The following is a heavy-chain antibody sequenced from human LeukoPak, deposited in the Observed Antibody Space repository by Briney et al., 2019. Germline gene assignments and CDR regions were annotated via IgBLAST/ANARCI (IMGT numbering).Heavy chain of an antibody. CDR3: ARTLGGYGDLILDY. CDR1: GGPISSSSYY. Sequence: SETLSLTCTVSGGPISSSSYYWGWIRQPPGKGLEWIGSIYYSGSTYYNPSLKSRVTISVDTSKNQFSLKLSSVTAADTAVYYCARTLGGYGDLILDYWGQGTLVTVSS. CDR2: IYYSGST. V-gene: IGHV4-39*07. J-gene: IGHJ4*02. D-gene: IGHD4-17*01.